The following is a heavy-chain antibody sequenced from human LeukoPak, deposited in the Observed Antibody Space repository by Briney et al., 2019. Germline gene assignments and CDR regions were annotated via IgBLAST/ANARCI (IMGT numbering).Heavy chain of an antibody. J-gene: IGHJ4*02. CDR2: ISSSGSTI. Sequence: GGSLRLSCAASGFTFSDYYMSWIRQAPGKGLEWVSYISSSGSTIYYADPVKGRFTISRDNAKNSLFLQMNSLRAEDTAVYYCARLPAYCSSTSCYYDYWGQGTLVTVSS. CDR1: GFTFSDYY. CDR3: ARLPAYCSSTSCYYDY. V-gene: IGHV3-11*04. D-gene: IGHD2-2*01.